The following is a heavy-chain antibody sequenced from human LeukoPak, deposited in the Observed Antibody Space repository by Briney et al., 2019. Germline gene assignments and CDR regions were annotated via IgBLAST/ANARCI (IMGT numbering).Heavy chain of an antibody. CDR1: GGSISSYY. Sequence: SETLSLTCTVSGGSISSYYWSWIRQPPGKGLEWIGYIYYSGSTNYNPSLKSRVTISVDASKNQFSLKLSSVTAADTAVYYCARGMYSSSWFFDYWGQGTLVTVSS. CDR2: IYYSGST. J-gene: IGHJ4*02. CDR3: ARGMYSSSWFFDY. V-gene: IGHV4-59*01. D-gene: IGHD6-13*01.